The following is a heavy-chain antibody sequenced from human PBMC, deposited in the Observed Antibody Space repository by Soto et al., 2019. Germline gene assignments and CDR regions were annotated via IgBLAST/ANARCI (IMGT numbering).Heavy chain of an antibody. V-gene: IGHV1-69*12. D-gene: IGHD4-17*01. J-gene: IGHJ6*02. CDR3: ARVEPRTTTVVTPYYYYYYGMDV. CDR2: IIPIFGTA. CDR1: GGTFSSYA. Sequence: QVQLVQSGAEVKKPGSSVKVSCKASGGTFSSYAISWVRQAPGQGLEWMGGIIPIFGTANYAQKFQGRVTITADESTSTAYMELSSLRSEDTAVYYCARVEPRTTTVVTPYYYYYYGMDVWGQGTTVTVSS.